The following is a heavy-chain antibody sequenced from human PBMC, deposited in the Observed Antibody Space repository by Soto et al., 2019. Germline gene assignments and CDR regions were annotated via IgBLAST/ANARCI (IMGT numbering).Heavy chain of an antibody. V-gene: IGHV1-69*06. CDR1: GCTQSSYA. CDR3: AIRTYDILTARSNGGFDI. J-gene: IGHJ3*02. Sequence: SVNVTCKDSGCTQSSYAISWLRQADGQRLWWMGGIIPIFGTANFAQKFQGRVTITADKSTRKAYMELRSLRYEATAVDYCAIRTYDILTARSNGGFDIWGQGTM. CDR2: IIPIFGTA. D-gene: IGHD3-9*01.